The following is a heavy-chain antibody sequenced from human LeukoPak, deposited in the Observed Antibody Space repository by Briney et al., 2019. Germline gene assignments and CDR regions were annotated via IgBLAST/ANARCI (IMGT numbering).Heavy chain of an antibody. CDR2: IYPNSGGT. D-gene: IGHD1-26*01. CDR1: GYTFTGYY. J-gene: IGHJ6*03. V-gene: IGHV1-2*02. CDR3: AKSGSYYHYYMDV. Sequence: ASVKVSFKCSGYTFTGYYMHWVRQAPGQGLEWMGWIYPNSGGTNYAQKFQGRVTMTRDTSISTAYMELSRLRSDDTAVYYCAKSGSYYHYYMDVWGKGTTVSVSS.